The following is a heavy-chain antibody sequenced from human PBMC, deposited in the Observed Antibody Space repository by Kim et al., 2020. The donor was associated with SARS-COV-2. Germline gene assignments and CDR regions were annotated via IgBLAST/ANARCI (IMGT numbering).Heavy chain of an antibody. V-gene: IGHV4-59*08. Sequence: NYNPSLKGRVTISVDTSKSRFSLKRSSVTAADTAGYYCARLAIAAAAFDYWGQGTLVTVSS. CDR3: ARLAIAAAAFDY. D-gene: IGHD6-13*01. J-gene: IGHJ4*02.